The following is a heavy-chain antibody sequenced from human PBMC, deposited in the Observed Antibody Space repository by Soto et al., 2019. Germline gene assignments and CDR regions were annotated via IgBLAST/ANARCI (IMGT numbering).Heavy chain of an antibody. CDR1: GGSFSGYY. V-gene: IGHV4-34*01. CDR2: ITHSRST. D-gene: IGHD6-19*01. J-gene: IGHJ5*02. Sequence: QVQLQQWGAGLLKPSETLSLTCAVYGGSFSGYYWSWIRQPPGKGLEWIGEITHSRSTTYNPSLKSRLTISVDTSKNQFSLKLSSVTAADTAVYYCARERIAVAPGRWFDPWGQGTLVTVSS. CDR3: ARERIAVAPGRWFDP.